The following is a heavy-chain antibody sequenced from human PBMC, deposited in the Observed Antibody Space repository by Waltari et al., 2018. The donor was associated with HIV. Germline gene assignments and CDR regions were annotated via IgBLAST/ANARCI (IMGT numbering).Heavy chain of an antibody. CDR3: ARGRGGPDY. V-gene: IGHV3-30*01. CDR2: ISYDGNEK. Sequence: QVQLVEFGGGVVQTGRFLRPSCAVSGFPSSNYALHWVRQAPGKGLEWVAVISYDGNEKYYADSVKGRFTISRGNSRNTLYLQMNSLRGEDTAVYYCARGRGGPDYWGQGTLVTVSS. CDR1: GFPSSNYA. J-gene: IGHJ4*02. D-gene: IGHD3-10*01.